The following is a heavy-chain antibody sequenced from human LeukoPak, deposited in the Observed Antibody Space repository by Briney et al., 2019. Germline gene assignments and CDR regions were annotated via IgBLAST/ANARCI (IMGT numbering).Heavy chain of an antibody. CDR2: ISDEGQST. J-gene: IGHJ4*02. Sequence: PGGSLRLSCVASGFTFNRYAMHWVRQAPGKGLEYVSAISDEGQSTYYASPVKGRFTISRDNSKNTLYLQMARLRVEDTAVYFCARVDSTGWDDAFDYWGQGTLVTVSS. CDR1: GFTFNRYA. D-gene: IGHD6-19*01. CDR3: ARVDSTGWDDAFDY. V-gene: IGHV3-64*01.